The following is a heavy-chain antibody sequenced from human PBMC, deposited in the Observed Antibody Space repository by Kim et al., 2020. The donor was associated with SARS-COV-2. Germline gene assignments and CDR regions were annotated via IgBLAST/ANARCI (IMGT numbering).Heavy chain of an antibody. J-gene: IGHJ6*02. CDR2: ISSSSSYI. V-gene: IGHV3-21*01. D-gene: IGHD2-15*01. CDR3: ASLGVAATGWYYYYGMDV. CDR1: GFTFSSYS. Sequence: GGSLRLSCAASGFTFSSYSMNWVRQAPGKGLEWVSSISSSSSYIYYADSVKGRFTISRDNAKNSLYLQMNSLRAEDTAVYYCASLGVAATGWYYYYGMDVWGQGTTVTVSS.